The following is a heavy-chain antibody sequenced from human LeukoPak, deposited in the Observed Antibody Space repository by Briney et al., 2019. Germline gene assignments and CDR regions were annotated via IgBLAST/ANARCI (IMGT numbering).Heavy chain of an antibody. CDR1: GFTFSSYG. Sequence: PGGSLRLSCAASGFTFSSYGMHWVRQAPGKGLEWVAVIWYDGSNKYYADSAKGRFTISRDNSKNTLYLQMNSLRAEDTAVYYCARGPDYDFWSGYYPAWFDPWGQGTLVTVSS. J-gene: IGHJ5*02. CDR2: IWYDGSNK. D-gene: IGHD3-3*01. V-gene: IGHV3-33*01. CDR3: ARGPDYDFWSGYYPAWFDP.